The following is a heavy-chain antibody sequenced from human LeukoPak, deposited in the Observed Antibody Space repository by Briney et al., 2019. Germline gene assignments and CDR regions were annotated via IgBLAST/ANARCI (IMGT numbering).Heavy chain of an antibody. CDR3: VRLGSTSGLVFDY. V-gene: IGHV3-23*01. D-gene: IGHD6-19*01. Sequence: GGSLRLSCAASGFIFSNYAMSWVRQAPGKGLEWVSTISGAGGSPYYADSVKGRFTISRDNSKNTVFVQMNHLRAEDTAVHYCVRLGSTSGLVFDYWGQGTLVTVSS. CDR1: GFIFSNYA. CDR2: ISGAGGSP. J-gene: IGHJ4*02.